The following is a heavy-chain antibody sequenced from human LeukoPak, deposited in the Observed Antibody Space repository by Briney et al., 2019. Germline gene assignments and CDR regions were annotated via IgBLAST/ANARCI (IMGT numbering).Heavy chain of an antibody. J-gene: IGHJ4*01. CDR1: GASINNNF. CDR2: IYSSGSA. V-gene: IGHV4-59*08. D-gene: IGHD3-22*01. CDR3: ARHRDYYDS. Sequence: ASETLSRTCTVSGASINNNFWTWIRQPPGKGLEWIGYIYSSGSANYNPSLKSRVIISGDTSKNQISLNLTSVTAADTALYFCARHRDYYDSWGHGTLVTVSS.